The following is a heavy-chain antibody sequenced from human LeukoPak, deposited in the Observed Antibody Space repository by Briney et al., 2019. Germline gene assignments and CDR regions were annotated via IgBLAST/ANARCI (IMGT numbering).Heavy chain of an antibody. V-gene: IGHV4-30-2*01. Sequence: SQTLSLTCTVSGGSISSGGYYWSWIRQPPGKGLEWIGYIYHSGSTYYNPSLKSRVTISVDRSENQFSLKLSSVTAADTAVYYCATVGASVTAFDIWGQGTMVTVSS. CDR2: IYHSGST. J-gene: IGHJ3*02. CDR1: GGSISSGGYY. CDR3: ATVGASVTAFDI. D-gene: IGHD1-26*01.